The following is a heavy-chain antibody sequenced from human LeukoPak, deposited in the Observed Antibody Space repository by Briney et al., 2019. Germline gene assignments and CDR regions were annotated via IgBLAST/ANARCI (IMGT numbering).Heavy chain of an antibody. CDR3: ARDYGAFRYYGSGSYYQPVGY. CDR1: GYTFTSYA. J-gene: IGHJ4*02. D-gene: IGHD3-10*01. Sequence: ASVKVSCKASGYTFTSYAMNWVRQAPGQGLEWMGWINTNTGNPTYAQGFTGRFVFSLDTSVSTAYLQISSLKAEGTAVYYCARDYGAFRYYGSGSYYQPVGYWGQGTLVTVSS. CDR2: INTNTGNP. V-gene: IGHV7-4-1*02.